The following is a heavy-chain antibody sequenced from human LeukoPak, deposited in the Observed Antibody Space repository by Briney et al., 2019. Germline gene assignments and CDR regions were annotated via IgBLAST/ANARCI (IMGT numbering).Heavy chain of an antibody. D-gene: IGHD1-26*01. CDR3: ARVDVGANFDY. J-gene: IGHJ4*02. CDR1: GYTLTGYY. Sequence: ASVKVSCKASGYTLTGYYMNWVRQAPGQGLEWMGWINPNSGGTNYAQKFQGRVTMTRDTSISTAYMELSRLRSDDTAVYYCARVDVGANFDYWGQGTLVTVSS. CDR2: INPNSGGT. V-gene: IGHV1-2*02.